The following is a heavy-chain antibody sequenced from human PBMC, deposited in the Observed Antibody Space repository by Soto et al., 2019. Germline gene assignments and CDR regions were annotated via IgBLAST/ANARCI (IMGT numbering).Heavy chain of an antibody. J-gene: IGHJ5*02. CDR2: IIPILGIA. CDR3: ARDSFGGYSGYDEDNWFDP. CDR1: GGTFSSYT. D-gene: IGHD5-12*01. Sequence: ASVKVSFKASGGTFSSYTISWVRQAPGQGLEWMGRIIPILGIANYAQKFQGRVTITADKSTSTAYMELSSLRSEDTAVYYCARDSFGGYSGYDEDNWFDPWGQGTLVTVSS. V-gene: IGHV1-69*04.